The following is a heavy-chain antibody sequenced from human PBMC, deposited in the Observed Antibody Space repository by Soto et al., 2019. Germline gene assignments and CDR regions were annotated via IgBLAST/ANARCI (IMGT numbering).Heavy chain of an antibody. CDR1: GYTFTSYG. J-gene: IGHJ4*02. D-gene: IGHD6-13*01. CDR3: ARDDAFGAAAGTRYFDY. Sequence: GASVKVSCKASGYTFTSYGISWVRQAPGQGLEWMGWISAYNGNTNYAQKLQGRVTMTTDTSTSTAYMELRSLRSDDTAVYYCARDDAFGAAAGTRYFDYWGQGTLVTVSS. V-gene: IGHV1-18*01. CDR2: ISAYNGNT.